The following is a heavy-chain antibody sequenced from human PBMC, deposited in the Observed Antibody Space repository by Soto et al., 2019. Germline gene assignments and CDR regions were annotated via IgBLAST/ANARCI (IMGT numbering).Heavy chain of an antibody. CDR3: ARDLGIQFWPIDY. J-gene: IGHJ4*02. Sequence: PSETLSLTCAVSGYSISSGYYWGWIRQPPGKGLEWIGSHYRSGRTYYNPSLKSRVTISIDTSKNQFSLKLSSVTAADTAVYYCARDLGIQFWPIDYWGQGTPVTVSA. V-gene: IGHV4-38-2*02. CDR2: HYRSGRT. D-gene: IGHD3-16*02. CDR1: GYSISSGYY.